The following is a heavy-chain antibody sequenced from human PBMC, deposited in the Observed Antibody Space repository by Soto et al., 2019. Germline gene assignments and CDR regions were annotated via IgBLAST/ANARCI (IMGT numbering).Heavy chain of an antibody. V-gene: IGHV4-34*01. Sequence: QVQLQQWGAGLLKPSETLSLTCAVYGGSFSGYYWSWIRQPPGKGLEWIGEINHSGSTNYNPSLKSRVTISVDTSKNQFSLKLSSVTAADTAVYYCARGSLHGYSSGLYALYYFDCWGQGTLVTVSS. CDR3: ARGSLHGYSSGLYALYYFDC. D-gene: IGHD6-19*01. CDR2: INHSGST. CDR1: GGSFSGYY. J-gene: IGHJ4*02.